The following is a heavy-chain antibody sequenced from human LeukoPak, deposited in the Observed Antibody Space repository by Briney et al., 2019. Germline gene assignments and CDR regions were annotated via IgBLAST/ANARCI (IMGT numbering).Heavy chain of an antibody. CDR1: GFTFSSYA. D-gene: IGHD3-3*01. CDR3: ATYDFWSGYLFDY. J-gene: IGHJ4*02. V-gene: IGHV3-23*01. Sequence: GGSLRLSCAASGFTFSSYAVSWVRQAPGKGLEWVSAISGSGGSTYYADSVKGRFTISRDNSKNTLYLQMNSLRAEDTAVYYCATYDFWSGYLFDYWGQGTLVTVSS. CDR2: ISGSGGST.